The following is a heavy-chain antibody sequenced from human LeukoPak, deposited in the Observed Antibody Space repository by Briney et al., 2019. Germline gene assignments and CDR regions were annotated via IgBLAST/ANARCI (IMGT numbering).Heavy chain of an antibody. D-gene: IGHD1-26*01. CDR3: ARRATGSSSLFYYYMDV. Sequence: GGSLRLSCVAYGFTFSNYAMSWVRQAPGKGLEWVSGISSSGSSTFFADHVKGRFTIARDNAKSSLYLQMNTLQAEDTAVYYCARRATGSSSLFYYYMDVWGKGTTVSVSS. CDR1: GFTFSNYA. V-gene: IGHV3-23*01. J-gene: IGHJ6*03. CDR2: ISSSGSST.